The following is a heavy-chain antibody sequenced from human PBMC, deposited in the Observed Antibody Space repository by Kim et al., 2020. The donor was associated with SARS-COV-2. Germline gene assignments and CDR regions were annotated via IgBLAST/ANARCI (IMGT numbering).Heavy chain of an antibody. CDR1: GFTFSGHA. Sequence: GGSLRLSCAGSGFTFSGHAMHWVRQSPGRGLEWVAVVSNDADAEFDSDSEKGRIIISRDNSNNTLYLLINSLRTENTAFYFCAEAGSPKANTNTGPLDY. V-gene: IGHV3-30*18. D-gene: IGHD1-26*01. CDR3: AEAGSPKANTNTGPLDY. J-gene: IGHJ4*01. CDR2: VSNDADAE.